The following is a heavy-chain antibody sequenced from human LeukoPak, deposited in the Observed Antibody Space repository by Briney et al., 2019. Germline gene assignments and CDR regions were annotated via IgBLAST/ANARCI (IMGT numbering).Heavy chain of an antibody. CDR2: INHSGST. V-gene: IGHV4-34*01. CDR3: ARGLAGPDY. CDR1: GGSFSGYY. D-gene: IGHD6-19*01. Sequence: SETLSLTCAVYGGSFSGYYWSWIRQPPGKGLEWIGEINHSGSTNYNLSLKSRVTISVDTSKNQFSLKLSSVTAADTAVYYCARGLAGPDYWGQGTLVTVSS. J-gene: IGHJ4*02.